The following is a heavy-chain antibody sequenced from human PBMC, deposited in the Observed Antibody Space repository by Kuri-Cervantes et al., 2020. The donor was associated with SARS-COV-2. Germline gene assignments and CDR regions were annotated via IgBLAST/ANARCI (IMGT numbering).Heavy chain of an antibody. V-gene: IGHV1-2*02. J-gene: IGHJ3*02. CDR2: INPNSGGT. D-gene: IGHD6-13*01. CDR3: ARALGSSWYEDAFDI. CDR1: GYTFTGYY. Sequence: ASVKVSCKASGYTFTGYYMHWVRQAPGQGLEWMGWINPNSGGTNYAQKFQGRVTMTRDTSISTAYMELSRLRSEDTAVYHCARALGSSWYEDAFDIWGQGTMVTVSS.